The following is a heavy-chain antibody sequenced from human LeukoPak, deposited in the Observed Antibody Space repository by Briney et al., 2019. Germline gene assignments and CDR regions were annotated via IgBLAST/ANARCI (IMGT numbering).Heavy chain of an antibody. V-gene: IGHV3-7*03. D-gene: IGHD1-26*01. CDR1: GLTFINYW. CDR3: ARVEYSGNGNLY. J-gene: IGHJ4*02. Sequence: GGSLRLSCAGSGLTFINYWMTWVRQVPGKGLEWVANINRDGSGKYYLPSVRGRFTISIDDAKDSLYLQMDSLRPEDTAIYYCARVEYSGNGNLYWGQGTLVTVSS. CDR2: INRDGSGK.